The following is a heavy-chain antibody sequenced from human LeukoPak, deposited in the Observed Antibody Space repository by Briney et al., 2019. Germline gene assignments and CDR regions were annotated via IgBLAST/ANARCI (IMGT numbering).Heavy chain of an antibody. CDR1: GFTFSSYW. CDR3: AREFPVSSSSRKFDY. CDR2: INSVGSST. D-gene: IGHD6-6*01. V-gene: IGHV3-74*01. J-gene: IGHJ4*02. Sequence: GGSLRLSCAASGFTFSSYWMRWVRQAPGKGLVWVSRINSVGSSTSYADSVKGRFTISRDNAKNTLYLQMNSLRAEDTAVYYCAREFPVSSSSRKFDYWGQGTLVTVSS.